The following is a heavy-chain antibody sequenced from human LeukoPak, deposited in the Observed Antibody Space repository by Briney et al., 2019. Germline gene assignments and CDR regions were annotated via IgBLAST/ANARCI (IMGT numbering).Heavy chain of an antibody. CDR1: GFTFSSYG. D-gene: IGHD6-19*01. V-gene: IGHV3-7*01. CDR2: IKQDGSEK. CDR3: ARRAGPNRYSSGWFDY. J-gene: IGHJ4*02. Sequence: GGSLRLSCAASGFTFSSYGMHWVRQAPGEGLEWVANIKQDGSEKYYVDSVKGRFTISRDNAKNSLYLQMNSLRAEDTAVYYCARRAGPNRYSSGWFDYWGQGTLVTVSS.